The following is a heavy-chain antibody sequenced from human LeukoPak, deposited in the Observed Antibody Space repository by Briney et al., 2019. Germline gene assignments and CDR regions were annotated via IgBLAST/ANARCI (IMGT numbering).Heavy chain of an antibody. CDR3: ARVRGPGIAAAGNGYYFDY. CDR2: IIPIFGTA. V-gene: IGHV1-69*13. J-gene: IGHJ4*02. Sequence: ASVKVSCKASGGTFSSYAISWVRQAPGQGLEWMGGIIPIFGTANYAQKFQGRVTITADQSTSTAYMELSSLRSDDTAVYYCARVRGPGIAAAGNGYYFDYWGQGTLVTVSS. CDR1: GGTFSSYA. D-gene: IGHD6-13*01.